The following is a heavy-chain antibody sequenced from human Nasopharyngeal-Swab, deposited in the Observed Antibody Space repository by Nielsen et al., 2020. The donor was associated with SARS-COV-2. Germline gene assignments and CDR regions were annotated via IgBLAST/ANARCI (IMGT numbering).Heavy chain of an antibody. CDR2: IIPIFGTA. Sequence: SVKVSCKASGGTFSSYAISWVRQAPGQGLEWMGGIIPIFGTANYAQKFQGRVTITADESTSTAYMELSSLRSEDTAVYYCARDRAYDYVWGSYRSGFDPWGQGTLVTVSS. J-gene: IGHJ5*02. D-gene: IGHD3-16*02. CDR1: GGTFSSYA. CDR3: ARDRAYDYVWGSYRSGFDP. V-gene: IGHV1-69*13.